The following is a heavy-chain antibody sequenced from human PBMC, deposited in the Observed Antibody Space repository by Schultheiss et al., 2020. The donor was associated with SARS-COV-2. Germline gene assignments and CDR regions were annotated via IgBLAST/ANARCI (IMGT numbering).Heavy chain of an antibody. CDR1: GYTFTSYY. D-gene: IGHD3-22*01. CDR2: ISGYNGYT. J-gene: IGHJ4*02. CDR3: ARYSSRTGYYYDSSGYDY. Sequence: ASVKVSCKASGYTFTSYYIHWVRQAPGQGLEWMGWISGYNGYTDYAQKFQGRVTITRDTSASTAYMELSSLRSEDTAVYYCARYSSRTGYYYDSSGYDYWGQGTLVTVSS. V-gene: IGHV1-18*04.